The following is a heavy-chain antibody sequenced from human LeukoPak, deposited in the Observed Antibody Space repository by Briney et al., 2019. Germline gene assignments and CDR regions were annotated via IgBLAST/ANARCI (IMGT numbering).Heavy chain of an antibody. Sequence: GGSLRLSCAASGFTFSSYAMSWVRQAPGKGLEWVSAISGSGGSKYYADSVKGRFTISRDNSKNTLCLQMNSLRAEDTAVYYCARTYYSDYPNYYYMDVWGKGTTVTVSS. CDR1: GFTFSSYA. CDR2: ISGSGGSK. V-gene: IGHV3-23*01. J-gene: IGHJ6*03. D-gene: IGHD4-11*01. CDR3: ARTYYSDYPNYYYMDV.